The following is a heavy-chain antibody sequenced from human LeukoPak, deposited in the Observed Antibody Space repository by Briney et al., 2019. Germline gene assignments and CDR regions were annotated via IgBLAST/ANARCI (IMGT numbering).Heavy chain of an antibody. CDR3: ARGGSYHNWFDP. Sequence: ASVKVSCKASGYTFTSYYMHWVRQAPGQGLEWMGWISAYNGNTNYAQKLQGRVTMTTDTSTSTAYMELRSLRSDDTAVYYCARGGSYHNWFDPWGQGTLVTVSS. CDR1: GYTFTSYY. J-gene: IGHJ5*02. V-gene: IGHV1-18*04. D-gene: IGHD1-26*01. CDR2: ISAYNGNT.